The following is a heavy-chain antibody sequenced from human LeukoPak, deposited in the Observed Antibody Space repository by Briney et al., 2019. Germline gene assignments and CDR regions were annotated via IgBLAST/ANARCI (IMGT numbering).Heavy chain of an antibody. CDR3: ARDRSPGWFDP. CDR1: GFTFSSYA. CDR2: INGDGSDT. Sequence: GGSLRLSCAASGFTFSSYAMSWVRQAPGKGLVWVSRINGDGSDTAYADSVKGRFTISKDNAKNTLYLQMNSLRAEDTAVYYCARDRSPGWFDPWGQGTLVIVSS. J-gene: IGHJ5*02. V-gene: IGHV3-74*01.